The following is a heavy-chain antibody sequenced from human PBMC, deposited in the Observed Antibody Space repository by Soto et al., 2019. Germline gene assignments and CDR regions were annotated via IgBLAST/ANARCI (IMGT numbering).Heavy chain of an antibody. CDR1: GFTFSSYA. V-gene: IGHV3-23*01. CDR3: AKVGNRIQLWLYSETTGGFDY. D-gene: IGHD5-18*01. CDR2: ISGSGGST. Sequence: GGSLRLSCAASGFTFSSYAMSWVRQAPGKGLEWVSAISGSGGSTYYADSVKGRFTISRDNSKNTLYLQMNSLRAEDTAVYYCAKVGNRIQLWLYSETTGGFDYWGQGTLVTVSS. J-gene: IGHJ4*02.